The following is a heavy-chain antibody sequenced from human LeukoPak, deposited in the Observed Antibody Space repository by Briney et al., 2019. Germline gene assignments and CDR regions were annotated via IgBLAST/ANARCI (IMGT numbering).Heavy chain of an antibody. V-gene: IGHV1-46*01. CDR2: INPSGGST. D-gene: IGHD2-2*01. CDR1: GYTFTSYY. J-gene: IGHJ6*02. CDR3: ARVSCSSTSCYVYYYYGMDA. Sequence: GASVKVSCKASGYTFTSYYMHWVRQAPGQGLEWMGIINPSGGSTSYAQKFQGRVTMTRDTSTSTVYMELSSLRSEDTAVYYCARVSCSSTSCYVYYYYGMDAWGQGTTVTVSS.